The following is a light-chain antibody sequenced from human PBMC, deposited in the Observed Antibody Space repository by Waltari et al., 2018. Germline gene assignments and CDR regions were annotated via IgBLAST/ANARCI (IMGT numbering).Light chain of an antibody. CDR2: HAS. CDR3: QHYVSLPAT. Sequence: EIVLTQSPDTLSFSPGERATLSCRASQSISKYLAWYRQKPGQAPRLLIYHASSRSTGIPDRFSGSGSGTDFSLTINRLEPEDFAVYYCQHYVSLPATFGQGTKLEIK. J-gene: IGKJ1*01. CDR1: QSISKY. V-gene: IGKV3-20*01.